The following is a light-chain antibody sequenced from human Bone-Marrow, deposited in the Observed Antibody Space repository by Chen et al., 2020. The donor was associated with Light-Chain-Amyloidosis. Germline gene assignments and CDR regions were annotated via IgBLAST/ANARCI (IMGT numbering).Light chain of an antibody. CDR2: EVS. CDR3: CSSYAGNNRV. CDR1: SSDVGVYNS. Sequence: QSALTQPPSASGSPGQSVTISCTGTSSDVGVYNSVSWYQQHPGNAPKLMIFEVSKRPAGVPDRFSGSKSGNTASLTVSGLQAEDEADYYCCSSYAGNNRVFGRGTKLTVL. J-gene: IGLJ2*01. V-gene: IGLV2-8*01.